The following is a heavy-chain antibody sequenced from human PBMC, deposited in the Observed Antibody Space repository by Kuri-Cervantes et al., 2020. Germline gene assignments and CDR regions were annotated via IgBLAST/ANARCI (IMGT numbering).Heavy chain of an antibody. V-gene: IGHV3-23*01. D-gene: IGHD6-19*01. CDR1: GFTFSSYA. CDR3: ARDSEAVAGTGAFDY. J-gene: IGHJ4*02. Sequence: GESLKIPCAASGFTFSSYAMSWVRQAPGKGLEWVSAISGSGGSTYYADSVKGRFTISRDNSKNTLSLQMNSLRAEDTAVYYCARDSEAVAGTGAFDYWGQGTLVTVSS. CDR2: ISGSGGST.